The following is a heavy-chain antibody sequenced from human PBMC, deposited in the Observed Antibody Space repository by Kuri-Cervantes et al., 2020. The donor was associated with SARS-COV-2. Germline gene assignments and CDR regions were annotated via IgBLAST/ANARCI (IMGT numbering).Heavy chain of an antibody. J-gene: IGHJ5*02. CDR2: ISSSSSYI. V-gene: IGHV3-21*01. Sequence: GESLKISCAASGLTFSSYSMNWVRQAPGKGLEWVSSISSSSSYIYYADSVKGRFTISRDNAKNSLYLQMNSLRAEDTAVYYCARDPKLGLPPAWGQGTLVTVSS. CDR3: ARDPKLGLPPA. D-gene: IGHD1-7*01. CDR1: GLTFSSYS.